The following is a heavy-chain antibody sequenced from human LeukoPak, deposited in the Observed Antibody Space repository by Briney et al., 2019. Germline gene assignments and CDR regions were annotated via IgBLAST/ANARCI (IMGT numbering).Heavy chain of an antibody. Sequence: QPGGSLRLSCAASGFTFSSYGMPWVRQAPGKGLEWVAVISYDGSNKYYADSVKGRFTISRDNSKNTLYLQMNSLRAEDTAVYYCAKQAIKDAFDIWGQGTMVTVSS. J-gene: IGHJ3*02. CDR3: AKQAIKDAFDI. CDR1: GFTFSSYG. V-gene: IGHV3-30*18. CDR2: ISYDGSNK.